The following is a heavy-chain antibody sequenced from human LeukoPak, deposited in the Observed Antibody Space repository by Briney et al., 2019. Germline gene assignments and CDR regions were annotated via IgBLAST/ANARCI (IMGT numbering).Heavy chain of an antibody. V-gene: IGHV1-69*01. Sequence: SVKVSCKASGATFTSYTISWVRQAPGQGLEWVGGIIPIFGTANYAQKFQGRVTITADESTSTAYMELSSLRSEATAVYYCARVDSNYYMDFWGKGTTVTVSS. CDR2: IIPIFGTA. D-gene: IGHD4-11*01. CDR1: GATFTSYT. CDR3: ARVDSNYYMDF. J-gene: IGHJ6*03.